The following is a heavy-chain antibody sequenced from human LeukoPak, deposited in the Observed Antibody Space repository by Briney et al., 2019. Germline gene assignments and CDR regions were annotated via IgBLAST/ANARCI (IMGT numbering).Heavy chain of an antibody. Sequence: AVTVSLQASVYTFTSYDISWLRPAPGQGLEWMGWISGYTGNANYAQKFQGRVTMTTDTSTITAYMELRSLRSDDTAVYYCATSGARGLGAFDYRGQGTLVTVSS. V-gene: IGHV1-18*01. CDR1: VYTFTSYD. CDR3: ATSGARGLGAFDY. J-gene: IGHJ4*02. CDR2: ISGYTGNA. D-gene: IGHD3-10*01.